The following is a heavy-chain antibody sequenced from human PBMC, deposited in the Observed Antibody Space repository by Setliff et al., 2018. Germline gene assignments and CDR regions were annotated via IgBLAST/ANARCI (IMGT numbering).Heavy chain of an antibody. CDR3: AKCSSWHGHYPHFNY. D-gene: IGHD6-13*01. Sequence: GGSLRLSCAASGFTFTSDALTWVRQAPGKGLEWVSIISGDGGSIYYADSVKGRFTISRDNSNNTLYLQMSSLRAEDTAVYYCAKCSSWHGHYPHFNYWGQGTLVTAPQ. CDR2: ISGDGGSI. CDR1: GFTFTSDA. J-gene: IGHJ4*02. V-gene: IGHV3-23*03.